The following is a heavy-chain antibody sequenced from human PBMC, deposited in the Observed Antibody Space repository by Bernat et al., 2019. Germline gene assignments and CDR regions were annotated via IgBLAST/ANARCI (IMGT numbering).Heavy chain of an antibody. Sequence: QVQLVESGGGLVKPGGSLRLSCAASGFTFSDYYMSWIRQAPGKGLEWVSYISSSANTIYYADSVKGRFTISRDNTKNSLYLQMNSLRAEDTAVYYCARAPRVATIRNHYYYYMDVWGKGTTVTVSS. J-gene: IGHJ6*03. D-gene: IGHD5-12*01. V-gene: IGHV3-11*01. CDR2: ISSSANTI. CDR1: GFTFSDYY. CDR3: ARAPRVATIRNHYYYYMDV.